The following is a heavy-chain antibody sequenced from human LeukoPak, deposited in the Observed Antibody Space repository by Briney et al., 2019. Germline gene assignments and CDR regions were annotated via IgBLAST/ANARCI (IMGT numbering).Heavy chain of an antibody. CDR1: GFSFSSYW. J-gene: IGHJ3*02. CDR2: IKQDGSEK. Sequence: GGSLRLSCAASGFSFSSYWMSWVRQAPGKGLESVANIKQDGSEKYYVDSVKGRFTISRDSAQNSLYLQMNSLRAEDTAVYYCVRDLAGPPQEAFDIWGQGTVVTVSS. CDR3: VRDLAGPPQEAFDI. V-gene: IGHV3-7*01.